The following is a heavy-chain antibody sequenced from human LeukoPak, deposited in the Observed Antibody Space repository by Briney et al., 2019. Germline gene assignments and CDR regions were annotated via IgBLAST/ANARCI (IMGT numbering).Heavy chain of an antibody. V-gene: IGHV4-39*07. J-gene: IGHJ6*03. D-gene: IGHD3-10*01. CDR2: IYYSGST. CDR1: GGSISSSSYY. Sequence: PSETLSLTCTVSGGSISSSSYYWGWIRQPPGKGLEWIGSIYYSGSTYYNPSLKSRVTISVDTSKNQFSLKLSSVTAADTAVYYCARDHVDYGSGSYYTKTYYYYMDVWGKGTTVTISS. CDR3: ARDHVDYGSGSYYTKTYYYYMDV.